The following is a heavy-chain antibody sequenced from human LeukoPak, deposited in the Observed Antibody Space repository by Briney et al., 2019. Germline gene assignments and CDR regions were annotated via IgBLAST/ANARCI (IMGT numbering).Heavy chain of an antibody. D-gene: IGHD2-15*01. CDR1: GGSISGFY. CDR2: IYYSGST. CDR3: ARAVDGGWFDP. V-gene: IGHV4-59*08. Sequence: SETLSLTCTVSGGSISGFYWSWIRQPPGKGLECIGYIYYSGSTKYNPSLKSRVTISVDTSKNQFSLKLSSVTAADTAVYYCARAVDGGWFDPWGQGTLVTVSS. J-gene: IGHJ5*02.